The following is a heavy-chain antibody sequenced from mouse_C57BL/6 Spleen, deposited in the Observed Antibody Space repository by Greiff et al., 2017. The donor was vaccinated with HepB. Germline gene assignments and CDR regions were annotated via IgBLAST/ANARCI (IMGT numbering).Heavy chain of an antibody. V-gene: IGHV3-6*01. D-gene: IGHD2-2*01. CDR1: GYSITSGYY. CDR3: ARGGVTKWYFDV. Sequence: VQLKQSGPGLVKPSQSLSLTCSVTGYSITSGYYWNWIRQFPGNKLEWMGYISYDGSNNYNPSLKNRISITRDTSKNQFFLKLNSVTTEDTATYYCARGGVTKWYFDVWGTGTTVTVSS. CDR2: ISYDGSN. J-gene: IGHJ1*03.